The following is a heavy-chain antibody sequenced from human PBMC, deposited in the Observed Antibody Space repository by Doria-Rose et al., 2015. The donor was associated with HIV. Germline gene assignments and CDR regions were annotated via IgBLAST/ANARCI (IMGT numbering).Heavy chain of an antibody. CDR2: TYYTGTS. Sequence: QVQLQAPDPGLVKPSETLSLTCSVSGASVSSRGYYWNWIRQVPGKGLESLGYTYYTGTSDYSPSLKSRLNMAVDTSKNQFSLKLSFVTVADTAVYYCARMGSYRELDYWGHG. J-gene: IGHJ4*01. CDR3: ARMGSYRELDY. D-gene: IGHD3-3*01. CDR1: GASVSSRGYY. V-gene: IGHV4-31*03.